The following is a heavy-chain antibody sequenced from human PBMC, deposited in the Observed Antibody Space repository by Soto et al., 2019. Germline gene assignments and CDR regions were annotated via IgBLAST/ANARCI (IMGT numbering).Heavy chain of an antibody. CDR2: IYWDDDK. CDR1: GFSLSTSGVG. V-gene: IGHV2-5*02. Sequence: QITLKESGPTLVKPTQTLTLTCTFSGFSLSTSGVGVGWIRQPPGKALEWLALIYWDDDKRYSPSLTSRHNITTDTPKNQVVLTMHHMEPVDTATYYGAPRRRAGFDYWGQGTLVTVSS. CDR3: APRRRAGFDY. J-gene: IGHJ4*02.